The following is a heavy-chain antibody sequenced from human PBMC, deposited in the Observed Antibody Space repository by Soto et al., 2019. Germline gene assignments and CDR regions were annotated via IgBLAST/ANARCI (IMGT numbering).Heavy chain of an antibody. CDR1: GGSISSYY. V-gene: IGHV4-59*08. CDR2: IYYSGST. J-gene: IGHJ4*02. CDR3: ARRYGGNLDY. Sequence: SETLSLTCTVSGGSISSYYWSWIRQPPGKGPEWIGYIYYSGSTNYNPSLKRRVNISVDTSKNQFSLKLSSVTAADTAVYYCARRYGGNLDYWGQGTRVTVS. D-gene: IGHD1-26*01.